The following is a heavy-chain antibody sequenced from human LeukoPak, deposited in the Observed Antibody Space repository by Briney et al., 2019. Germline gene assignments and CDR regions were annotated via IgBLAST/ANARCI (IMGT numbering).Heavy chain of an antibody. D-gene: IGHD3-16*01. V-gene: IGHV1-24*01. Sequence: ASMKVSCKVSGYNFNELSMHWVRQAPGKGLEWMGGFDPEDGETIYAQKFQGRVTMTEDTSTDTAYMEPSSLRSEDTAVYYCASADPRLSTIRYFEYWGQGTLVTVSS. CDR3: ASADPRLSTIRYFEY. J-gene: IGHJ4*02. CDR1: GYNFNELS. CDR2: FDPEDGET.